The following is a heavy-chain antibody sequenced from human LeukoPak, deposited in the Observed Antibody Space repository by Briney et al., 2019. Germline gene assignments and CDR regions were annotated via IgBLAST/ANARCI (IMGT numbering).Heavy chain of an antibody. CDR2: IWYDGSNK. CDR1: GFTFSSYS. D-gene: IGHD3-3*01. CDR3: ARDRSYDFWSGYSTPDY. J-gene: IGHJ4*02. V-gene: IGHV3-33*08. Sequence: GGSLRLSCAVSGFTFSSYSMNWVRQAPGKGLEWVAVIWYDGSNKYYADSVKGRFTISRDNSKNTLDLQMNSLRAEDTAVYYCARDRSYDFWSGYSTPDYWGQGTLVTVSS.